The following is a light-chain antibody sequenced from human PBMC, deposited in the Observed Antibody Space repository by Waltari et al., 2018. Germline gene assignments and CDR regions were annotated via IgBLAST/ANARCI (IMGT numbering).Light chain of an antibody. V-gene: IGLV3-21*03. J-gene: IGLJ1*01. CDR1: NVRSYS. CDR3: QVWNGGNDHDYV. Sequence: SYVVTQSPSVSVAPGTTAKISCGGDNVRSYSGHWYQQKAGQAPVLVVYDDRDRPSGVPERFSGSNSGNTATLTISRVEAGDEADYYCQVWNGGNDHDYVFGSGT. CDR2: DDR.